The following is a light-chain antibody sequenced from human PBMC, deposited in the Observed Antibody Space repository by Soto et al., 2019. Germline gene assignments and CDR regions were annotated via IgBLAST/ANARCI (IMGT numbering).Light chain of an antibody. CDR2: LGS. J-gene: IGKJ4*01. V-gene: IGKV2-28*01. CDR1: QSLLHSNGYNN. Sequence: IVMTQSPLSLPVTPGEPASISCRSSQSLLHSNGYNNLDWYLQKPGQSPRFLAYLGSNRASGVTDRFSGSGSGTDFTLKISRVEAEDVGVYYSMQALQTPLTLGGGNKVEIK. CDR3: MQALQTPLT.